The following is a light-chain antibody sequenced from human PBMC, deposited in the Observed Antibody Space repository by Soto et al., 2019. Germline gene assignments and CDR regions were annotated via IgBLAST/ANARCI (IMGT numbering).Light chain of an antibody. CDR1: QSVSSN. J-gene: IGKJ4*01. CDR2: GAS. V-gene: IGKV3-15*01. Sequence: ETVMTQSPVTLSVSPGERATLSCRASQSVSSNLAWYQQKPGQPPRLLIYGASTRVTGIPARFSGSGSGTEFTLTISSLQSEDFALYYCQQYDKLPTLTFGGGTRVEIK. CDR3: QQYDKLPTLT.